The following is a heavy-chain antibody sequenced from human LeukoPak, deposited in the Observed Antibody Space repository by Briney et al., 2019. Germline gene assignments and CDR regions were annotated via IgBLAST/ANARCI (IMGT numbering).Heavy chain of an antibody. CDR2: IWYDGSNK. Sequence: PGGSLRLSCAASGFTFSSYGMHWVRQAPGKGLEWVAFIWYDGSNKYYADSVKGRFTISRDNSKNTLYLQMNSLRAEDTAVYYCARDLSGYSMYYFDYWGQGTLVTVSS. V-gene: IGHV3-33*01. CDR1: GFTFSSYG. D-gene: IGHD3-3*01. J-gene: IGHJ4*02. CDR3: ARDLSGYSMYYFDY.